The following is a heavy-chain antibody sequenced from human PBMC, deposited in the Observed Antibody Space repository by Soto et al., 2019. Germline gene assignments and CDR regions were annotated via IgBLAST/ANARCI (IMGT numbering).Heavy chain of an antibody. CDR2: IKQDGSEK. J-gene: IGHJ6*02. CDR1: GFTFSSYG. V-gene: IGHV3-7*03. D-gene: IGHD5-12*01. Sequence: EVQLVESGGGLVQPGGSLRLSGAASGFTFSSYGMSSVRQAPGKGLEWVANIKQDGSEKYYVDYVQGLFTISRDNAKNSLFLQMSSLRAEDTAVYYCARDQGRGGLRQYYFGMDVWGQGTTVTVSS. CDR3: ARDQGRGGLRQYYFGMDV.